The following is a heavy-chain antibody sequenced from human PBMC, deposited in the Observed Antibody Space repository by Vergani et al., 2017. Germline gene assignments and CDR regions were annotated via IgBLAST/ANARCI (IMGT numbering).Heavy chain of an antibody. CDR1: GFTFSSYA. D-gene: IGHD2-2*01. Sequence: EVQLLESGGGLVQPGGSLRLSCAASGFTFSSYAMSWVRQAPGKGLEWVSAISGSGGSTYYADSVKGRFTISRDNSKNTLYLQMNILRAEDTAVYYCAKVXQGYQLLLENWFDPWGQGTLVTVSS. CDR3: AKVXQGYQLLLENWFDP. CDR2: ISGSGGST. J-gene: IGHJ5*02. V-gene: IGHV3-23*01.